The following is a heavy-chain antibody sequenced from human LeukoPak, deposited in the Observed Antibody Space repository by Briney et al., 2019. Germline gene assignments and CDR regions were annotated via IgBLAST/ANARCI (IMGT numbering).Heavy chain of an antibody. J-gene: IGHJ4*02. Sequence: GGSLRLSCAASGFTFSSYAMSWVRQAPGKGLEWVSAISGSGGSTYYADSVKGRFTISRDNAKNSLYLQMNSLRAEDTAVYYCAGGCSGGSCYSPDYWGQGTLVTVSS. CDR1: GFTFSSYA. CDR2: ISGSGGST. CDR3: AGGCSGGSCYSPDY. V-gene: IGHV3-23*01. D-gene: IGHD2-15*01.